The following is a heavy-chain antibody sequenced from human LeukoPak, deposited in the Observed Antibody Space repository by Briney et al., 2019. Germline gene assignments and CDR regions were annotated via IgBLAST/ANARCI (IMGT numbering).Heavy chain of an antibody. D-gene: IGHD3-16*01. Sequence: ASVKVSCKASGYTFTGYYMHWVRQAPGQGLEWMGWINPNSGGTNYAQKFQGRVTMTRDTSISTAYMGLSRLRSDDAAVYYCARWGTGKGSGYYYYYMDVWGKGTTVTVSS. V-gene: IGHV1-2*02. CDR3: ARWGTGKGSGYYYYYMDV. CDR1: GYTFTGYY. CDR2: INPNSGGT. J-gene: IGHJ6*03.